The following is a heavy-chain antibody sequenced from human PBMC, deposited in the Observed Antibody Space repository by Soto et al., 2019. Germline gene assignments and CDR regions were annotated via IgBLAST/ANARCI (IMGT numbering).Heavy chain of an antibody. CDR3: AKVRFDYDILTGCLDY. D-gene: IGHD3-9*01. J-gene: IGHJ4*02. V-gene: IGHV3-23*01. Sequence: PGGSLRLSCAASGFTFSSYAMSWVRQAPGKGLEWVSAISGSGGSTYYADSVKGRFTISRDNSKNTLYLQMNSLRAEDTAVYYCAKVRFDYDILTGCLDYWGQGTLVTVSS. CDR1: GFTFSSYA. CDR2: ISGSGGST.